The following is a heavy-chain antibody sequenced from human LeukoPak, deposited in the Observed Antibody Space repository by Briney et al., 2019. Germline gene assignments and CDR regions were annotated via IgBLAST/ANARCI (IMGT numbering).Heavy chain of an antibody. Sequence: ASVKVSCKASGYTLTSYYMHWVRQAPGQGLEWMGIINPSGGSTSYAQEFQGRVTMTRDTSTSTVYMELSSLRSEDTAVYYCARVGRLKEYQLLYDYWGQGTLVTVST. CDR1: GYTLTSYY. CDR3: ARVGRLKEYQLLYDY. J-gene: IGHJ4*02. D-gene: IGHD2-2*02. CDR2: INPSGGST. V-gene: IGHV1-46*01.